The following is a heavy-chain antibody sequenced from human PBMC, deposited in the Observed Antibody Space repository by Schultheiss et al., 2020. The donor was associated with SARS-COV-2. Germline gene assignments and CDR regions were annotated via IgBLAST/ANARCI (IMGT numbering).Heavy chain of an antibody. CDR1: GFTVSPNY. D-gene: IGHD3-3*01. Sequence: GSLRLSCAASGFTVSPNYMTWIRQPPGKGLEWIGEIYHSASTNYNPSLKSRVTISVDTSKNQFSLKLSSVTAADTAIYYCARGNDFVYFFDSWGQGTLVTVSS. CDR2: IYHSAST. J-gene: IGHJ4*02. V-gene: IGHV4-34*01. CDR3: ARGNDFVYFFDS.